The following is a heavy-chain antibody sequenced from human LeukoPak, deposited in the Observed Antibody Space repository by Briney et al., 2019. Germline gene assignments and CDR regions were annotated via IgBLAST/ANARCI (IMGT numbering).Heavy chain of an antibody. Sequence: ASVNVSCKASGYTFTSYDINWVRQATGQGLEWMGWMNPNSGDTGYAQKFQGRVTMTRNTSISTAYMELSSLRSEDTAVYYCARGIGGSPGGDYWGQGTLVTVSS. V-gene: IGHV1-8*01. J-gene: IGHJ4*02. CDR3: ARGIGGSPGGDY. D-gene: IGHD1-26*01. CDR1: GYTFTSYD. CDR2: MNPNSGDT.